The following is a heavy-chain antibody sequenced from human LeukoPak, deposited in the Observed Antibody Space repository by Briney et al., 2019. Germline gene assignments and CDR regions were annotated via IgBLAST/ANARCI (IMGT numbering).Heavy chain of an antibody. CDR3: ARRRRIAVAGRPGDALDI. CDR2: FYNSGTT. J-gene: IGHJ3*02. CDR1: GGSIRSSSDDY. D-gene: IGHD6-19*01. V-gene: IGHV4-61*05. Sequence: SETLSLTCSVSGGSIRSSSDDYWSWIRPPPENVLESCWYFYNSGTTKSNPSLQSRGTISVDTSKNQFSLKLSSVTAADTAVYYCARRRRIAVAGRPGDALDIWGQGTVVTVSS.